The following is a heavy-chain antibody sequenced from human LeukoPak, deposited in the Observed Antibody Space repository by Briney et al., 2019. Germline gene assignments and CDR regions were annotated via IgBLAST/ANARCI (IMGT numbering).Heavy chain of an antibody. Sequence: SETLSLTCAVYGGSFSGYYWSWIRQPPGKGLEWIGEINHRGSTNYNPSLKSRVTISVDTSKNQFSLKLSSVTAADTAVYYCARGLWTTWFDYWGQGTLVTVSS. V-gene: IGHV4-34*01. CDR1: GGSFSGYY. CDR3: ARGLWTTWFDY. D-gene: IGHD4-17*01. J-gene: IGHJ4*02. CDR2: INHRGST.